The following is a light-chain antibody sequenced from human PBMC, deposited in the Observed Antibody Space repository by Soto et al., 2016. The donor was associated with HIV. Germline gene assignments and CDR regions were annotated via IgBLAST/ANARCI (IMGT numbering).Light chain of an antibody. CDR3: RSADSSGTYVL. CDR1: TLPKQY. Sequence: SYELTQPPSVSVSPGQTASITCSGDTLPKQYAYWYQQKPGQAPVLVIYKDSERPSGIPERFSGSSSGTTVTLTISGVQAEDEADYYCRSADSSGTYVLFGGGTKLTVL. V-gene: IGLV3-25*03. J-gene: IGLJ2*01. CDR2: KDS.